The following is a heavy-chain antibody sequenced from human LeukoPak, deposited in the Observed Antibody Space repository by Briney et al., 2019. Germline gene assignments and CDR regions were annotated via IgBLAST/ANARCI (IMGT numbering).Heavy chain of an antibody. D-gene: IGHD3-16*02. V-gene: IGHV4-39*07. CDR3: ARLRTEYDYVWGSYRYNAPVFFDI. Sequence: SETLSLTCTVSGDSISNRRYYWGWIRQPPGKGMEWIGSTSYGGSTNYNPSLKSRVTISVDTSKNQFSLKLSSVTAADTAVYYCARLRTEYDYVWGSYRYNAPVFFDIWGQGTMVTVSS. CDR1: GDSISNRRYY. J-gene: IGHJ3*02. CDR2: TSYGGST.